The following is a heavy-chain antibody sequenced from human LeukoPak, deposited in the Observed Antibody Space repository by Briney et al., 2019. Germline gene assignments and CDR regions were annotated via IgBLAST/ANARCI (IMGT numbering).Heavy chain of an antibody. V-gene: IGHV3-15*04. Sequence: PGGSLRLSCAASGFTFNYAWMSWVRQVPGKGLEWVGQTVSEIDGGTTDYATPVKGRFTISRDDSKSTLYLQMNSLKIEDTAVYYCTADEDWNYARKDVWGQGATVIVSS. CDR2: TVSEIDGGTT. CDR3: TADEDWNYARKDV. CDR1: GFTFNYAW. D-gene: IGHD1-7*01. J-gene: IGHJ6*02.